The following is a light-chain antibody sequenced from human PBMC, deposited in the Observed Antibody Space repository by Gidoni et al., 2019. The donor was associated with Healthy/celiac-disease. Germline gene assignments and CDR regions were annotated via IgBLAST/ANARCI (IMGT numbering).Light chain of an antibody. Sequence: IQMTQSPSSLSTSVGDRVTITCRARQSINSYLNWYHQKPGKAPKLLIYAASSLQSGVPSRFSGSGSGTDFTLTISSLQPEDFATYYCQQCYSTPYTFGQGTKLEIK. J-gene: IGKJ2*01. CDR2: AAS. CDR3: QQCYSTPYT. V-gene: IGKV1-39*01. CDR1: QSINSY.